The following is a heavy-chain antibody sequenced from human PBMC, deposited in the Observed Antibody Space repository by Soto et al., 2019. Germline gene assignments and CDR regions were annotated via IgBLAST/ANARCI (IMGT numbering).Heavy chain of an antibody. CDR1: GYRFPNHD. V-gene: IGHV1-8*01. J-gene: IGHJ5*02. Sequence: ASVEVSCRASGYRFPNHDASWVRQDTGQGLEWMGWMNPGSGDTGYAQKFQGRVTMTRDISIATAYMELSSLRSDDTAIYYCARMATSGSLNWFDPWGQGTLVTGSA. CDR3: ARMATSGSLNWFDP. CDR2: MNPGSGDT. D-gene: IGHD3-10*01.